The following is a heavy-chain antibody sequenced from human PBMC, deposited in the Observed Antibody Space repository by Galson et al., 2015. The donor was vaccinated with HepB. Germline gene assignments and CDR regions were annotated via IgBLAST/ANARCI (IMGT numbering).Heavy chain of an antibody. CDR2: IGSSGGTI. CDR3: ARSKSPCSPSDN. J-gene: IGHJ4*02. Sequence: SLRLSCAASGFTFNSYEMNWVRQAPGKGLEWVSYIGSSGGTIYYADSVKGRFTISRDNAKSLYLQMNSLTAEDTAVYYCARSKSPCSPSDNWGQGTLVTVSS. V-gene: IGHV3-48*03. CDR1: GFTFNSYE. D-gene: IGHD6-13*01.